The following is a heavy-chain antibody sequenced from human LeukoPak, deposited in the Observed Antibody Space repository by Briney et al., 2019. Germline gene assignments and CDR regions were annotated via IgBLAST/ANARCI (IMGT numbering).Heavy chain of an antibody. J-gene: IGHJ4*02. V-gene: IGHV3-64*01. Sequence: GGSLRLSCAASGFTFSSYAMHWIRQAAGKGLGYVSAISSNGGSTYYANSVKGRFTIYRDNSKNTLYLQMGSLRAEDMAVYYRTGDRYYYDRSGYYYWGQGTLVTVSS. CDR3: TGDRYYYDRSGYYY. D-gene: IGHD3-22*01. CDR1: GFTFSSYA. CDR2: ISSNGGST.